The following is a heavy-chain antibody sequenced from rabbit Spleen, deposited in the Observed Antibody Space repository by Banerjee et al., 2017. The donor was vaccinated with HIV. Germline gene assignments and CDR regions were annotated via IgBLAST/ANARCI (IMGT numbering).Heavy chain of an antibody. V-gene: IGHV1S45*01. CDR3: ARDLAGVIGWNFYL. Sequence: EQQEESGGGLVKPEGSLTLNCKASGVSFSDKDVMGWVRQAPGKGLEWIACINIVTGKAVYATWAKVRFIMSRASSTTVTLHMTSRTAAYTATYFCARDLAGVIGWNFYLWGPGTLVTVS. CDR2: INIVTGKA. CDR1: GVSFSDKDV. D-gene: IGHD4-1*01. J-gene: IGHJ4*01.